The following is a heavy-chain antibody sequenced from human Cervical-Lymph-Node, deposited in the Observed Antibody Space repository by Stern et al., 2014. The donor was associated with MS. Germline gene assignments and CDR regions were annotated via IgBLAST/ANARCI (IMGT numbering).Heavy chain of an antibody. CDR1: GFSFSSSG. CDR2: TWYDGTNK. J-gene: IGHJ4*02. D-gene: IGHD2-15*01. Sequence: MQLVESGGGVVQPGRSLRLSCAASGFSFSSSGIHWVRQAPGKGLGWVAVTWYDGTNKYYADSVKGRFTVSRDNSKNTLYLQMNSLRAEDTAVYFCARGVGVLAALDYWGQGTLVTVSS. V-gene: IGHV3-33*01. CDR3: ARGVGVLAALDY.